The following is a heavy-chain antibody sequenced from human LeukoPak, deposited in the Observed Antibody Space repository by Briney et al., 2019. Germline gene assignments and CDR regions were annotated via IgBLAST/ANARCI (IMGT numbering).Heavy chain of an antibody. D-gene: IGHD3-3*01. CDR1: GGSISSYY. J-gene: IGHJ5*02. CDR2: IYTSGST. Sequence: PSETLSLTCTVSGGSISSYYWSWIRQPAGKGLEWIGRIYTSGSTNYNPSLKSRVTISVDKSKNKFSLKLSSVTAAHTVLCYCARSYYDFWSGYSNWFDPWGQGTLVTVSS. V-gene: IGHV4-4*07. CDR3: ARSYYDFWSGYSNWFDP.